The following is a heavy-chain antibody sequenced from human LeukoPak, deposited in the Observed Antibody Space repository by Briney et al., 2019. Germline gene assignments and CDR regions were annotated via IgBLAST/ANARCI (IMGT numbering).Heavy chain of an antibody. CDR3: ASTYYDILTGYYHDAFDI. V-gene: IGHV3-7*01. CDR2: IKQDGSEK. J-gene: IGHJ3*02. CDR1: GFTFSAYW. D-gene: IGHD3-9*01. Sequence: GGSLRLSCAASGFTFSAYWMSWVRQAPGKGLEWVANIKQDGSEKYYVDSVKGRFTISRDNAKNSLYLQMNSLRAEDTAVYYCASTYYDILTGYYHDAFDIWGQGTMVTVSS.